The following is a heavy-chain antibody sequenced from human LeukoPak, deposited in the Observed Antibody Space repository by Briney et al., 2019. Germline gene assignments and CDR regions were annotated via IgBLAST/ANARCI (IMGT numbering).Heavy chain of an antibody. D-gene: IGHD5-18*01. Sequence: GGSLRLSCVASGFTFGSYSMSWVRQAPGKGLEWVSSIVESGSTTFFADSVKGRFTISRDNSKNTLYLQMNGLRAEDTALYFCATDSRRQPLYYSDYWGQGTLVTVSS. J-gene: IGHJ4*02. CDR2: IVESGSTT. CDR1: GFTFGSYS. V-gene: IGHV3-23*01. CDR3: ATDSRRQPLYYSDY.